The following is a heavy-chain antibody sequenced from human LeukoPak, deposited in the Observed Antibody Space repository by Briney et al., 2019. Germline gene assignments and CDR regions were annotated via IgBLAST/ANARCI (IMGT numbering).Heavy chain of an antibody. Sequence: ASVKVSCKASGYTFTSYGISWVRQAPGQGLEWMGWISAYNGNTNYAQKLQGRVTMTTDTSTSTAYMELRSLRSDDTAVYYCARDWPYYYDSSGYYYQKGDDAFDIWGQGTMVTVSS. CDR1: GYTFTSYG. D-gene: IGHD3-22*01. J-gene: IGHJ3*02. V-gene: IGHV1-18*01. CDR2: ISAYNGNT. CDR3: ARDWPYYYDSSGYYYQKGDDAFDI.